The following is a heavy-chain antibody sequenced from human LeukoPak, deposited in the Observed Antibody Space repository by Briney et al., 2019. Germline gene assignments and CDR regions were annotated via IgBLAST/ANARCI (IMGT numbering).Heavy chain of an antibody. D-gene: IGHD3-3*01. V-gene: IGHV3-30*02. CDR3: AKDHRITIFGVVITFDY. CDR1: GFTFSSYA. J-gene: IGHJ4*02. Sequence: GGSLRLSCAASGFTFSSYAMSWVRQAPGKGLEWVAFIRYDGSNKYYADSVKGRFTISRDNSKDTLYLQMNSLRAEDTAVYYCAKDHRITIFGVVITFDYWGQGTLVTVSS. CDR2: IRYDGSNK.